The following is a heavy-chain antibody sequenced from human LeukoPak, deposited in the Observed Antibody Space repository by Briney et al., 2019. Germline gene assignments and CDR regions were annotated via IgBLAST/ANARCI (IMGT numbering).Heavy chain of an antibody. Sequence: PSETLSLTCAVYGGSFSGYCWSWIRQPPGKGLEWIGEINHSGSTNYNPSLKSRVTISVDTSTNQFSLKLSSVTAADTALYLCARGRRMTTVTIRFDPWGQGTLVTVSS. CDR1: GGSFSGYC. CDR2: INHSGST. D-gene: IGHD4-17*01. J-gene: IGHJ5*02. V-gene: IGHV4-34*01. CDR3: ARGRRMTTVTIRFDP.